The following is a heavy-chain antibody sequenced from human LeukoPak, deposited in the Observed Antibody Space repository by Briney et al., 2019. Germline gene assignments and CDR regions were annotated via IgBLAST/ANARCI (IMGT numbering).Heavy chain of an antibody. CDR1: GCSISSYY. CDR2: IYTSGST. CDR3: ARDRVLQLLYKPPYYYYGMDV. D-gene: IGHD2-2*01. V-gene: IGHV4-4*07. J-gene: IGHJ6*02. Sequence: SETLSLTCTASGCSISSYYWSWIRQPAGKGLEWIGRIYTSGSTNYNPSLKSRVTMSVDTSKNQFSLKLSSVTAADTAVYYCARDRVLQLLYKPPYYYYGMDVWGQGTTVTVSS.